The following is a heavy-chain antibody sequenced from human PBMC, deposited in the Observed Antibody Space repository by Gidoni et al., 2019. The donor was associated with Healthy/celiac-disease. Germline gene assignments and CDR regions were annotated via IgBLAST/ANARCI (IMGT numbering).Heavy chain of an antibody. V-gene: IGHV3-15*07. CDR2: IKSKTDGGTT. D-gene: IGHD3-10*01. CDR3: TESYYGSGSYYPIDY. Sequence: EVQLVESGGGLVKPGGSLRPSCAASGFTFSNAWMNWVRQAPGKGLEWVGRIKSKTDGGTTDYAAPVKGRFTISRDDSKNTLYLQMNSLKTEDTAVYYCTESYYGSGSYYPIDYWGQGTLVTVSS. CDR1: GFTFSNAW. J-gene: IGHJ4*02.